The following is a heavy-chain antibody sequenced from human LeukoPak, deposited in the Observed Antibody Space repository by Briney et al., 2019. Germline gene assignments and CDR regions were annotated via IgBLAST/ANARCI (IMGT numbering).Heavy chain of an antibody. Sequence: PGRSLRLSCAASGFTFSSYGMHWVRQAPGKGLECVAVISYDGSNKYYADSVKGRFTISRDNSKNTLYLQMNSLRAEDTAVYYCAKVRTGTYLDYWGQGTLVTVSS. CDR1: GFTFSSYG. CDR3: AKVRTGTYLDY. V-gene: IGHV3-30*18. J-gene: IGHJ4*02. CDR2: ISYDGSNK. D-gene: IGHD1-1*01.